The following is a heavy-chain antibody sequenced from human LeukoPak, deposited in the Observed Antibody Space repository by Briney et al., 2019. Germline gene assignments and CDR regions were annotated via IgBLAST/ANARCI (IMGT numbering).Heavy chain of an antibody. Sequence: PSETLSLTCTVSGVSISSYYWSWIRQPPGKGLEWLGYIYYSGSTNYNPSLKSRVTISVDTSKTQFSLKLSSATAADTAVYYCARVASEGVDYWGQGTLVTVSS. CDR3: ARVASEGVDY. J-gene: IGHJ4*02. V-gene: IGHV4-59*01. D-gene: IGHD3-3*01. CDR2: IYYSGST. CDR1: GVSISSYY.